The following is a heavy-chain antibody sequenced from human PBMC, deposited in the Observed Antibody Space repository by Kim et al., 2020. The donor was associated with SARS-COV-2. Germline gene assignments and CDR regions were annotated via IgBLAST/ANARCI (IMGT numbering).Heavy chain of an antibody. D-gene: IGHD3-10*01. J-gene: IGHJ6*03. CDR2: ISSSSSYI. V-gene: IGHV3-21*01. CDR1: GFTFSSYS. Sequence: GGSLRLSCEASGFTFSSYSMNWVRQAPGKGLEWVSSISSSSSYIYYADSVKGRFTISRDNAKNSLYLQMNSLRAEDTAVYYCARDSITMVRGVMDYYYYMDVWGKGTTVTVSS. CDR3: ARDSITMVRGVMDYYYYMDV.